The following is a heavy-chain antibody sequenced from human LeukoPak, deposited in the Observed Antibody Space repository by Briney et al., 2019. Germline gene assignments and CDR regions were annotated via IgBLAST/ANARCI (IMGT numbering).Heavy chain of an antibody. CDR1: GGSFSGYY. Sequence: SETLSLICAVSGGSFSGYYWTWIRQPPGKGLEWIGEINHSGSANYNPSLKSRVTISLDTSKNQFSLKLSSVTAADTAVYYCARAGSRCDPWGQGTLVTVSS. J-gene: IGHJ5*02. V-gene: IGHV4-34*01. CDR2: INHSGSA. D-gene: IGHD3-10*01. CDR3: ARAGSRCDP.